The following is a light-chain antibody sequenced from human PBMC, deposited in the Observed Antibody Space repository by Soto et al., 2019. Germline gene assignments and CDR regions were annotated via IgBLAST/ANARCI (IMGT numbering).Light chain of an antibody. CDR3: QQYDDYPLT. CDR1: QSVRSW. Sequence: DIQMTQSPSTLAASVGDRVTITCRASQSVRSWLAWYQQKPGKAPKFLIYDASTLESGVPSRFSGSGSGTEFTLTISSLQPDDFATYYCQQYDDYPLTFGGGTTGDIK. V-gene: IGKV1-5*01. J-gene: IGKJ4*01. CDR2: DAS.